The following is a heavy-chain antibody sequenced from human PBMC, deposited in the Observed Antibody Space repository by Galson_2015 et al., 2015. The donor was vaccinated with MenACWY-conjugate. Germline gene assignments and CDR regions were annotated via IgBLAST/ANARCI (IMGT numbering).Heavy chain of an antibody. CDR3: ARGGLYGSSWSTFDS. J-gene: IGHJ4*02. V-gene: IGHV1-2*04. CDR2: INPNSGDT. D-gene: IGHD6-13*01. Sequence: SVKVSCKASGYSFTGYHIHWVRQAPGQGLEWLGWINPNSGDTNYAQKFQGWVTMTGDTSTSTVYMELSRLRSDDTAVYYCARGGLYGSSWSTFDSWGQGTLVTVSS. CDR1: GYSFTGYH.